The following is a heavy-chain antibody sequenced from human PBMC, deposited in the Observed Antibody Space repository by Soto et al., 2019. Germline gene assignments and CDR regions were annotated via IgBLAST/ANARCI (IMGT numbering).Heavy chain of an antibody. Sequence: QITLKESGPTLVKPTQTLTLTCTFSGFSLSTSGVGVGWIRQPPGKALEWLALIYWDDDKRYSPSLKSRLTITKDTSKHQVVLTITNMDPVDTATYYCAHRPGGIWFDPWGQGTLVTVSS. CDR1: GFSLSTSGVG. J-gene: IGHJ5*02. CDR3: AHRPGGIWFDP. CDR2: IYWDDDK. D-gene: IGHD6-13*01. V-gene: IGHV2-5*02.